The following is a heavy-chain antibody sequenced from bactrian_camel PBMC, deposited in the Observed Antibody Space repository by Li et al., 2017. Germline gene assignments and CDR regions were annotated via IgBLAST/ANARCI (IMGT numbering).Heavy chain of an antibody. CDR2: ILTGGGST. CDR1: GYTFSRNC. J-gene: IGHJ4*01. D-gene: IGHD3*01. V-gene: IGHV3S1*01. Sequence: HVQLVESGGGSVQAGGSLRLSCAASGYTFSRNCVGWFRQAPGKEREGVAHILTGGGSTYYADSVKGRFTMSQDQAKNTLYLQMNNLKTEDTAMYYCAVDRAWACYGGSWRDRFRYAYKGQGTQVTVS.